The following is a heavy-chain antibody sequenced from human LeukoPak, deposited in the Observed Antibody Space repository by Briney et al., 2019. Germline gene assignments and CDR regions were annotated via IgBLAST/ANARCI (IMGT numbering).Heavy chain of an antibody. V-gene: IGHV1-18*01. D-gene: IGHD3-3*01. J-gene: IGHJ3*02. CDR2: ISAYNGNT. Sequence: ASVTVSCTASGYTFTSYGISWVRQAHGQGIEWMGWISAYNGNTTYEQTLQDRVSMTTGTSTSTAYMDGRGLRAVDTAVYDCARERMEWLLSDALDMWGGGTRVSVFS. CDR3: ARERMEWLLSDALDM. CDR1: GYTFTSYG.